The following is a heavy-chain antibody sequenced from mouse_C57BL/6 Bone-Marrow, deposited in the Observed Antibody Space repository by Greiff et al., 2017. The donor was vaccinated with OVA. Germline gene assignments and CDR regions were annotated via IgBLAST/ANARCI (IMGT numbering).Heavy chain of an antibody. CDR2: IDPENGDT. CDR3: TSYGNWDY. D-gene: IGHD2-1*01. CDR1: GFNIKDDY. Sequence: EVKLQQSGAELVRPGASVKLSCTASGFNIKDDYMHWVKQRPEQGLEWIGWIDPENGDTEYASKFQGKATITADTSSNTAYRQLSSLTSEDTAVYYCTSYGNWDYWGQGTTLTVSS. J-gene: IGHJ2*01. V-gene: IGHV14-4*01.